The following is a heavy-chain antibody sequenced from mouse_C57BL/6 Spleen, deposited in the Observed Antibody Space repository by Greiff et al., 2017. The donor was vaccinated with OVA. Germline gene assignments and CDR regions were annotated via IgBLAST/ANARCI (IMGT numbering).Heavy chain of an antibody. J-gene: IGHJ3*01. CDR2: IYPGSGST. CDR1: GYTFTSYW. D-gene: IGHD1-1*01. Sequence: QVQLQQPGAELVKPGASVKMSCKASGYTFTSYWLTWVKQRPGQGLEWIGDIYPGSGSTNYNEKFKSKATLTVDTSSSTAYMQLSSLTSEDSAVYYCARSAYYGSSYDGAWVAYWGQGTLVTVSA. CDR3: ARSAYYGSSYDGAWVAY. V-gene: IGHV1-55*01.